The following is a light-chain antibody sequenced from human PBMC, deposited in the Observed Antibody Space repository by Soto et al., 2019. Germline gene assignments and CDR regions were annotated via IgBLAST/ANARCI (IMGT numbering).Light chain of an antibody. CDR2: GAF. Sequence: DIVLTQSPGPLSLSPGERATLSCRSSQSVSSSYLAWYQQKPGQAPRLIIYGAFTRATGIPARFSGGGSGTEFTLTISSLQSEDFALYYCQQYKNWPRMFGQGTKVDIK. CDR1: QSVSSSY. J-gene: IGKJ1*01. CDR3: QQYKNWPRM. V-gene: IGKV3-15*01.